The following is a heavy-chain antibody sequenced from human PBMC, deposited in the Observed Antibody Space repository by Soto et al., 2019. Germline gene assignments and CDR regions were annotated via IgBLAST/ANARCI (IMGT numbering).Heavy chain of an antibody. CDR1: GYTFTSYG. V-gene: IGHV1-18*01. D-gene: IGHD1-1*01. CDR2: ISAYNGNT. Sequence: QVQLVQSGAEVKKPGASVKVSCKATGYTFTSYGISWVRQAPGQGLEWMGWISAYNGNTNYAQKLQGRVTMTTDTYTSTAYKELSRLRSDDTAGYYCASFVVYRGNDGMDVLGQGTTVTVSS. CDR3: ASFVVYRGNDGMDV. J-gene: IGHJ6*01.